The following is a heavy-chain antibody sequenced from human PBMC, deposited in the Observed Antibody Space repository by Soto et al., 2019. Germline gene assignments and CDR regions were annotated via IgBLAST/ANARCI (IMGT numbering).Heavy chain of an antibody. D-gene: IGHD6-13*01. CDR2: INSDGSST. CDR3: VRVAAAVHYFDY. CDR1: GFTFSSYW. V-gene: IGHV3-74*01. Sequence: GGSLRLSCAASGFTFSSYWMHWVRQAPGKGLVWVSRINSDGSSTSYADSVKGRFTISRDNAKNTLYLQMNSLRAEDTAVYYCVRVAAAVHYFDYWGQGTLVTVSS. J-gene: IGHJ4*02.